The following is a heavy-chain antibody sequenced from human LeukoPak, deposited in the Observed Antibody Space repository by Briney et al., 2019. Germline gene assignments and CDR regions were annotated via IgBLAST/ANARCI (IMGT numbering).Heavy chain of an antibody. Sequence: GGSLRLSGAASGLTFSNYWMTWVRQAPGKGLEWVADIKEDGSEKYYVDSVKGRFTISRDNAKNSLFLQMDSLRSEDTAVYYCVKNSGWYRLDCWGQGTLVTVSS. CDR1: GLTFSNYW. CDR2: IKEDGSEK. D-gene: IGHD6-13*01. CDR3: VKNSGWYRLDC. V-gene: IGHV3-7*03. J-gene: IGHJ4*02.